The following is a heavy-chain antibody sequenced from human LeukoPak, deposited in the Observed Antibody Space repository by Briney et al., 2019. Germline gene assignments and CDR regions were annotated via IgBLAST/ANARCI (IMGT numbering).Heavy chain of an antibody. CDR1: GGSISSYY. Sequence: SETLSLTCTVPGGSISSYYWSWIRQPPGKGLEWIGYIYYSGSTNYNPSLKSRVTISVDTSKNQFSLKLSSVTAADTAVYYCARVKGPLGSPHFDYWGQGTLVTVSS. D-gene: IGHD1-14*01. V-gene: IGHV4-59*01. CDR3: ARVKGPLGSPHFDY. CDR2: IYYSGST. J-gene: IGHJ4*02.